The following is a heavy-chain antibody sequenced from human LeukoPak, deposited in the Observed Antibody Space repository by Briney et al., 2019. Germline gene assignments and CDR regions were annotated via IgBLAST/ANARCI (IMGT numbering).Heavy chain of an antibody. J-gene: IGHJ4*02. V-gene: IGHV3-21*01. CDR2: ISSSSSYI. CDR3: AILVRGLN. Sequence: PGGSLRLSCAASGFTFSSYAMSWVRQAPGKGLEWVSSISSSSSYIYYADSVKGRFTISRDNAKNSLYLQMNSLRAEDTAVYYCAILVRGLNWGQGTLVTVSS. D-gene: IGHD3-10*01. CDR1: GFTFSSYA.